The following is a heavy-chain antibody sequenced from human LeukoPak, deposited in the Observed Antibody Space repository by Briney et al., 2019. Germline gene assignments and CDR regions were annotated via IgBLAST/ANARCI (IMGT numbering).Heavy chain of an antibody. V-gene: IGHV4-31*03. CDR3: ARGGPDFWRGYPGIA. D-gene: IGHD3-3*01. J-gene: IGHJ5*02. CDR1: GGSISSGGYY. Sequence: SETLSLTCTVSGGSISSGGYYWSWIRQHPGKGLEWIGYIYYSGSTYYNPSLKSRVTISVDTSKNQFSLKLSSVTAADPAVYYCARGGPDFWRGYPGIAWGQGNLVTVSS. CDR2: IYYSGST.